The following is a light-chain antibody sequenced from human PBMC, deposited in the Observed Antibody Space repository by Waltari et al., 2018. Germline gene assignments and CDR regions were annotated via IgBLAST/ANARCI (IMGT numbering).Light chain of an antibody. V-gene: IGKV2-28*01. J-gene: IGKJ1*01. Sequence: IVMTQSPLSMPVTPGEAASISCRSSQSLLHSNGTNYLEWYLQTPGQSPQLLFYLGSTRAAGVPDRFCGSGSGTDFILHTSRVEPEDFVIYYCMQSLQGLWTFGPGTKV. CDR1: QSLLHSNGTNY. CDR2: LGS. CDR3: MQSLQGLWT.